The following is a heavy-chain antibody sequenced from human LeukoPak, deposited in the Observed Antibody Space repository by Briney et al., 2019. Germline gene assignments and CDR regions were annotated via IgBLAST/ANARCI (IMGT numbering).Heavy chain of an antibody. V-gene: IGHV3-23*01. CDR1: GFIFSSYA. CDR2: SGSGGST. CDR3: AKRSGDSYYLDS. J-gene: IGHJ4*02. Sequence: GGSLRLSCAASGFIFSSYAMTWVRQAPGKGLEWVSASGSGGSTYYADSVKGRFTISRDTSKSTLYLQMNSLRAEDTAVYYCAKRSGDSYYLDSWGQGTLVTVSS. D-gene: IGHD2-15*01.